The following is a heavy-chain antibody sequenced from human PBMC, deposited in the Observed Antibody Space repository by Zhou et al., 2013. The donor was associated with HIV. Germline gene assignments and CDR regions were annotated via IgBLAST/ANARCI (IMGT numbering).Heavy chain of an antibody. D-gene: IGHD2-2*01. J-gene: IGHJ6*03. CDR1: GGTFSSYA. Sequence: QVQLVQSGAEVKKPGSSVKVSCKASGGTFSSYAISWVRQAPGQGLEWMGGIIPIFGTANYAQKFQGRVTITTDESTSTAYMELSSLRSEDTAVYYCARVSDGVVVPAANRWGYMDVWGKGTTVTGLL. V-gene: IGHV1-69*05. CDR2: IIPIFGTA. CDR3: ARVSDGVVVPAANRWGYMDV.